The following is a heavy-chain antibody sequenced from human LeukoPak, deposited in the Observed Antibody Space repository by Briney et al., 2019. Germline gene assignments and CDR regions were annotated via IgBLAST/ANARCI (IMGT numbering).Heavy chain of an antibody. J-gene: IGHJ4*02. CDR3: ARGANSQTELLRIDY. Sequence: ASVKVSCKASGYTFTGYYMHWVRRAPGQGLEWMGWINPNSGGTNYAQKFQGRVTMTRDTSISTAYMELSRLRSDDTAVYYCARGANSQTELLRIDYWGQGTLVTVSS. V-gene: IGHV1-2*02. D-gene: IGHD1-26*01. CDR2: INPNSGGT. CDR1: GYTFTGYY.